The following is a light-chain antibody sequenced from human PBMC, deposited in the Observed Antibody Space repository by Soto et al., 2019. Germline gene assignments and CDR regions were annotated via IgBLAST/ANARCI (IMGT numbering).Light chain of an antibody. CDR1: QSLLHSNGYNY. CDR3: MQALQIPPT. CDR2: LGS. V-gene: IGKV2-28*01. J-gene: IGKJ5*01. Sequence: DIVMTQSPLSLPVTPGEPASMSCRSSQSLLHSNGYNYFDWYLQKPGQSPQLLIYLGSNRASGVPDRFSGSGAGTDFTLKISRVEAEDGGVYYCMQALQIPPTFGQGTRLEIK.